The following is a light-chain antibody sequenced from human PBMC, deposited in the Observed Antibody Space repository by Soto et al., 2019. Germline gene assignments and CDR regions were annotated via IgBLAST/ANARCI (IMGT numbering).Light chain of an antibody. CDR2: SDD. CDR3: AAWDDSLTGDGSLTGCV. J-gene: IGLJ1*01. V-gene: IGLV1-44*01. CDR1: TSNIGSKT. Sequence: QSVLTQAPSVSGTPGHRVTISCSGSTSNIGSKTVNWYQQLPGTAPRLLIYSDDQRPSGVPDRFSGSKSGTSASLAISGLQSEDEADYYCAAWDDSLTGDGSLTGCVFGSGTKVTVL.